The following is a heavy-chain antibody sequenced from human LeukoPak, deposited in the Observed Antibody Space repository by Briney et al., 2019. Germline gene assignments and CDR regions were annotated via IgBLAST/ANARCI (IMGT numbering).Heavy chain of an antibody. J-gene: IGHJ4*02. Sequence: ASVKVSCKASGYTLTSYYMHWVRQAPGQGLEWMGIINPSGGSTSYAQKFQGRVTMTRDTSTSTVYMELSSLRSEDTAVYYCARVESVTATLDYWGQGTLVTVSS. CDR3: ARVESVTATLDY. CDR2: INPSGGST. CDR1: GYTLTSYY. D-gene: IGHD2-21*02. V-gene: IGHV1-46*01.